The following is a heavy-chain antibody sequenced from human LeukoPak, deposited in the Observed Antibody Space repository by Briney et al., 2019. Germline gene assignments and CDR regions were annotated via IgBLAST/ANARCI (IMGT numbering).Heavy chain of an antibody. Sequence: GGSLRLSCAASGFIFSSNYMSWVRQAPGKGLEWVSGIYSGGSTYYADSVKGRFTISRDNSKNTLYLQMNSLRAEDTAMYYCARDLYYDSWSGSGWFDPWGQGTLVTVSS. CDR2: IYSGGST. V-gene: IGHV3-66*01. CDR3: ARDLYYDSWSGSGWFDP. D-gene: IGHD3-3*01. J-gene: IGHJ5*02. CDR1: GFIFSSNY.